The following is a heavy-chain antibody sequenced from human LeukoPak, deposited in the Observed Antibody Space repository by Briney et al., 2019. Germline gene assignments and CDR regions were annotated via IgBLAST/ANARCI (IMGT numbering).Heavy chain of an antibody. CDR2: INHSGST. CDR3: ARRRGARAGNHYYFYGMDV. D-gene: IGHD4-23*01. CDR1: GGSFSGYY. J-gene: IGHJ6*02. Sequence: PSEILSLTCAVYGGSFSGYYWRWIRQPPGKGLEWIGEINHSGSTNYNPSLKSRVTISVDTSKNQFSLKLSSVTAADTAVYYCARRRGARAGNHYYFYGMDVWGQGTTVTVSS. V-gene: IGHV4-34*01.